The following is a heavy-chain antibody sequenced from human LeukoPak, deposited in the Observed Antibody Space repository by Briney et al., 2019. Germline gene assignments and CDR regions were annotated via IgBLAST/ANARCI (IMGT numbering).Heavy chain of an antibody. V-gene: IGHV3-23*01. CDR1: EFTFSSYA. J-gene: IGHJ4*02. Sequence: PGGSLRLFCGASEFTFSSYAMQWVLQAPGKGLQWVSGISASGGSTWYADSVKGRFTISRDNSKNTLYLQMNRLRAEDTAVYYCARGYYSASRIDYWGQGALVTISS. CDR3: ARGYYSASRIDY. CDR2: ISASGGST. D-gene: IGHD2-2*01.